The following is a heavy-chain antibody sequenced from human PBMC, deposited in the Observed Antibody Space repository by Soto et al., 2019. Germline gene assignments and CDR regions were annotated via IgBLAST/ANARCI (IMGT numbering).Heavy chain of an antibody. J-gene: IGHJ4*02. V-gene: IGHV3-23*04. Sequence: VQLVESGGGVVQPGRSLRLSCAASGFTFSSYGMHWVRQAPGKGLEWVSGISGSDHITYYADSVKGRFTISRDYSKKTLYLQMNSLRVEDTAVYFCAKADFGELFDYWGQGTLVTVSS. CDR2: ISGSDHIT. D-gene: IGHD3-10*01. CDR3: AKADFGELFDY. CDR1: GFTFSSYG.